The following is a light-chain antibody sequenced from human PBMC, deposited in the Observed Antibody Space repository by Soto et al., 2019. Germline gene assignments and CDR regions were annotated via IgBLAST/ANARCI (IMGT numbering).Light chain of an antibody. CDR1: KLGDKY. J-gene: IGLJ2*01. Sequence: SYELTQPPSVSVSPGQTASITCSGDKLGDKYACWYQQKPGQSPVLVIYQDNKRPSGIPERFSGSNSGNTATLTISGTQAMDEADYYCQAWDSSTGVFGGGTKVTVL. CDR2: QDN. CDR3: QAWDSSTGV. V-gene: IGLV3-1*01.